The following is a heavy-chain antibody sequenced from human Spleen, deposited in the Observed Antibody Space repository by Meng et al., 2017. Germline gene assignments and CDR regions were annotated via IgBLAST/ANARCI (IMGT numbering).Heavy chain of an antibody. CDR1: GFTFSNYA. CDR3: AREGGSQDDFWGDDNDNYFHY. Sequence: GGSLRLSCAASGFTFSNYALTWVRQAPGKGLEWVSSISASGHSIYYADSVKGRCTLSRDNSKNTVTLQMTGLRGEDTALYYCAREGGSQDDFWGDDNDNYFHYWGQGTLVTVSS. CDR2: ISASGHSI. V-gene: IGHV3-23*01. D-gene: IGHD3-3*01. J-gene: IGHJ4*02.